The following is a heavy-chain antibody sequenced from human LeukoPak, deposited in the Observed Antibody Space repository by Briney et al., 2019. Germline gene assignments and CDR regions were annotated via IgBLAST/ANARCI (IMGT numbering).Heavy chain of an antibody. J-gene: IGHJ4*02. V-gene: IGHV3-23*01. Sequence: GVSLRLSCAASGFTFSSYAMSWVRQAQGKGLEWVSAISGSGGSTYYADSVKGRFTISRDNSKNTLYLQMNSLRAEDTAVYYCAKKGRQGWYYFDYWGQGTLVTVSS. CDR2: ISGSGGST. CDR1: GFTFSSYA. D-gene: IGHD2-15*01. CDR3: AKKGRQGWYYFDY.